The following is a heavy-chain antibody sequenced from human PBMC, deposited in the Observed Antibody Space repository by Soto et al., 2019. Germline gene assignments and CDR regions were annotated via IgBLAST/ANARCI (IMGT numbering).Heavy chain of an antibody. V-gene: IGHV3-53*01. D-gene: IGHD1-26*01. J-gene: IGHJ4*02. CDR3: ARTFSGDYHLGL. CDR2: IYAGGNT. CDR1: GFTVSNHY. Sequence: GGSLRLSCAASGFTVSNHYMIWVRQAPGKGLEWVSVIYAGGNTYYADSVKGRFTISRDSSKNTLYLQMNSLRAEDSAMYYCARTFSGDYHLGLWGQGTLVTVSS.